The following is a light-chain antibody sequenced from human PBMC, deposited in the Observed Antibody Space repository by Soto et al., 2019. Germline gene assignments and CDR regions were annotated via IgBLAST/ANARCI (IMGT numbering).Light chain of an antibody. CDR3: QQYQIVPLT. CDR2: DAS. CDR1: QDISIY. Sequence: DIQMTQSPSSLSASVGDRVTITCQASQDISIYLNWYQQKPGKAPKLLIYDASALETGVPSRFSGSGSGTDFSFTISSLQPEDFATYYCQQYQIVPLTFGGGTQVEIK. J-gene: IGKJ4*01. V-gene: IGKV1-33*01.